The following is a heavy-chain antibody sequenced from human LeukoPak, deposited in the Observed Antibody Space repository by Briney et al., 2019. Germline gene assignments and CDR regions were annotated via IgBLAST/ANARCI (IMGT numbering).Heavy chain of an antibody. Sequence: GASVKVSCKASGYTFTGYYMHWVRQAPGQGLEWMGWINPNSGGTNYAQKFQGRVTMTRDTSISTAYMELSRLRSDDTAVYYCARVDVEDYGDYGPLFDYWGQGTLVTVSS. J-gene: IGHJ4*02. D-gene: IGHD4-17*01. CDR1: GYTFTGYY. V-gene: IGHV1-2*02. CDR2: INPNSGGT. CDR3: ARVDVEDYGDYGPLFDY.